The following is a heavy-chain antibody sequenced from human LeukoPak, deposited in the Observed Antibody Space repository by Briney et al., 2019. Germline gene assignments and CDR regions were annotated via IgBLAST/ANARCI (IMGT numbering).Heavy chain of an antibody. CDR1: GGSIRSGDYY. D-gene: IGHD3-22*01. J-gene: IGHJ3*01. Sequence: PAEPLSLICTVSGGSIRSGDYYWSWIRQPPGKGLEWIGYIYYSGSTYYDPSLKSRVTISVDTSKNQFSLKLSSVTAADTAVYYCARERHGSGYYDPWGQGTMVTVSS. V-gene: IGHV4-30-4*01. CDR2: IYYSGST. CDR3: ARERHGSGYYDP.